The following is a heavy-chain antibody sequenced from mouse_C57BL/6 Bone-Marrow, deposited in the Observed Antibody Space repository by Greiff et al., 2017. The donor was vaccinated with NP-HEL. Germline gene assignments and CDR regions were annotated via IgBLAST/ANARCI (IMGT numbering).Heavy chain of an antibody. CDR1: GFTFSSYA. Sequence: EVMLVESGEGLVKPGGSLKLSCAASGFTFSSYAMSWVRQTPEKRLEWVAYISSGGDYIYYADTVKGRFTISRDNARNTLYLQMSSLKSEDTAMYYCTRVRNGYYVAWFAYWGQGTLVTVSA. CDR3: TRVRNGYYVAWFAY. CDR2: ISSGGDYI. V-gene: IGHV5-9-1*02. D-gene: IGHD2-3*01. J-gene: IGHJ3*01.